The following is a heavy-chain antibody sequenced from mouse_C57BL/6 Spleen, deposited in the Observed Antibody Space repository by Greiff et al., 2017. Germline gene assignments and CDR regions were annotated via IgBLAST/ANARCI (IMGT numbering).Heavy chain of an antibody. Sequence: QVQLQQPGAELVKPGASVKLSCKASGYTFTSYWMQWVKQRPGQGLEWIGEIDPSDSYTNYNQKFKGKATLTVDTSSSTAYMQRSSLTSEDSAVYYCARSQGYDYDGADWGQGTLVTVSA. J-gene: IGHJ3*01. D-gene: IGHD2-4*01. CDR1: GYTFTSYW. V-gene: IGHV1-50*01. CDR2: IDPSDSYT. CDR3: ARSQGYDYDGAD.